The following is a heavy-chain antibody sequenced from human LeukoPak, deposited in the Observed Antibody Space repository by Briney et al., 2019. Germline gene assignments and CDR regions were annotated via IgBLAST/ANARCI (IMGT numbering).Heavy chain of an antibody. CDR1: GFTFSRFW. D-gene: IGHD6-19*01. Sequence: GGSLRLSCAASGFTFSRFWMSWLRQTPGKGLEWVANIKEDGSEQYYVDSVKGRFTISRDNAKNSLYLQMNSLRAEDTAVYYCARDLLSSASAGYWGQGTLVTVSS. J-gene: IGHJ4*02. CDR3: ARDLLSSASAGY. CDR2: IKEDGSEQ. V-gene: IGHV3-7*01.